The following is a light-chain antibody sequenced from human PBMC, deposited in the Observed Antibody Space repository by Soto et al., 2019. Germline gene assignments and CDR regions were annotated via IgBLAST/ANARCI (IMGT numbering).Light chain of an antibody. V-gene: IGKV1-5*03. CDR3: QQYNTYST. CDR2: KAS. CDR1: QSIGTW. J-gene: IGKJ1*01. Sequence: DIQMTQSPSTLSASVGDRVTITCWASQSIGTWLAWYQQKPGKAPNLLIYKASTLESGVPSRFSGSGSGTEFPLTITSLQPDDFATYYCQQYNTYSTFGQGTKVEIK.